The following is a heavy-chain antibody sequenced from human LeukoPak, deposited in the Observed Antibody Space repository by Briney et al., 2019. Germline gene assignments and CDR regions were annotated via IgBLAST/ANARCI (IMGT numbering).Heavy chain of an antibody. CDR1: RFKFSRYG. CDR2: ISYDGTNK. D-gene: IGHD3-22*01. V-gene: IGHV3-30*18. J-gene: IGHJ2*01. Sequence: SGGSLRLSCEASRFKFSRYGMHWVRQAPGKGLQWVAVISYDGTNKYYGDSVKGRFTISRDNSENALYLQMNNLGAEDTAVYYCAKDPLRDYDSGGYYYDWYFDVWGRGTLVIVSS. CDR3: AKDPLRDYDSGGYYYDWYFDV.